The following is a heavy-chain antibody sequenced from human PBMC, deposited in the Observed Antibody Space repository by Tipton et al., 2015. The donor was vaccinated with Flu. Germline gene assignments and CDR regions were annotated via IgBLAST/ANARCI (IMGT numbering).Heavy chain of an antibody. Sequence: LRLSCTVSGASVTSSFWSWVRQPPGKGLEWIGYIYYTGSTSITPSLKSRVTMSVDKSQNQFSLKLSSVTAADTAVYYCARHRVPVAATQRDAFDLWGQGILVTVSS. CDR2: IYYTGST. CDR3: ARHRVPVAATQRDAFDL. J-gene: IGHJ3*01. V-gene: IGHV4-59*08. D-gene: IGHD2-15*01. CDR1: GASVTSSF.